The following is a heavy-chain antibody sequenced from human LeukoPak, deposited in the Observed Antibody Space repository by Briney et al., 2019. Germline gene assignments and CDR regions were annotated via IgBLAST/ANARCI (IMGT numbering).Heavy chain of an antibody. CDR1: GGSFSGYY. Sequence: SSETLSLTCAVYGGSFSGYYWSWIRQPPGKGLEWIGEINHSGSTNYNPSLKSRVTISVDTSKNQFSLKLSSVTAADTAVYYCARGGYSYPYYFDYWGQGTLVTVSS. J-gene: IGHJ4*02. D-gene: IGHD5-18*01. CDR2: INHSGST. CDR3: ARGGYSYPYYFDY. V-gene: IGHV4-34*01.